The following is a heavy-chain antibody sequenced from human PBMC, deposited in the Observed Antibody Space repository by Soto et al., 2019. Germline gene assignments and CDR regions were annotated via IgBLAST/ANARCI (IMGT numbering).Heavy chain of an antibody. J-gene: IGHJ4*01. CDR1: GDSISNSY. Sequence: SETLSLTCTVSGDSISNSYWSWIRQPPGKGLEWIGYVYYGGSAKYNPSLKSRVTMSVDVSKNQFSLKLSSVTAADTAVYYCARDRSGSYFWYFDSWGQGTLVTVSS. D-gene: IGHD1-26*01. V-gene: IGHV4-59*01. CDR2: VYYGGSA. CDR3: ARDRSGSYFWYFDS.